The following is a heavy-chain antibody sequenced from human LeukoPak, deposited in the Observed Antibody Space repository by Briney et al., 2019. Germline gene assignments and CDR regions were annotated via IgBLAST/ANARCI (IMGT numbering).Heavy chain of an antibody. CDR3: ASWISTDYGDYGAGNNWFDP. Sequence: ASVKVSCKASGYTFTNYGITWVRQAPGQGLEWMGWISGYNGHTNYAQKLQGRVTMTTDTSTSTAYMELRSLRSDDTAVYYCASWISTDYGDYGAGNNWFDPWGQGTLVTVSS. CDR1: GYTFTNYG. D-gene: IGHD4-17*01. CDR2: ISGYNGHT. J-gene: IGHJ5*02. V-gene: IGHV1-18*01.